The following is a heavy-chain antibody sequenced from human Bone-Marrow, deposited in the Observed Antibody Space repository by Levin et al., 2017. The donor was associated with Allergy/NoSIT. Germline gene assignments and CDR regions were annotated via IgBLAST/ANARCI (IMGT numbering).Heavy chain of an antibody. J-gene: IGHJ4*02. V-gene: IGHV3-30-3*01. Sequence: GGSLRLSCAASGFTFSSYAMHWVRQAPGKGLEWVAVISYDGSNKYYADSVKGRFTISRDNSKNTLYLQMNSLRAEDTAVYYCASLLTPRIVDRLSTSDYWGQGTLVTVSS. D-gene: IGHD2-2*01. CDR1: GFTFSSYA. CDR3: ASLLTPRIVDRLSTSDY. CDR2: ISYDGSNK.